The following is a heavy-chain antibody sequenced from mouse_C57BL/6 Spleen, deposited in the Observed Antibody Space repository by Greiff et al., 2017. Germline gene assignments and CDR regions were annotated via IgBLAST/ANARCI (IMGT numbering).Heavy chain of an antibody. D-gene: IGHD1-1*01. J-gene: IGHJ1*03. V-gene: IGHV1-64*01. CDR1: GYTFTSYW. Sequence: VKLQQPGAELVKPGASVKLSCKASGYTFTSYWMHWVKQRPGQGLEWIGMIHPNSGSTNYNEKFKSKATLTVDKSSSTAYMQLSSLTSEDSAVYDCARGGSSRYFDVWGTGTTVTVSS. CDR3: ARGGSSRYFDV. CDR2: IHPNSGST.